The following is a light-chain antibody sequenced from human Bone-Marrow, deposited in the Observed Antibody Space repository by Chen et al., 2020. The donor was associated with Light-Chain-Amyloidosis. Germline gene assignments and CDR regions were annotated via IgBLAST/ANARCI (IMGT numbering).Light chain of an antibody. J-gene: IGLJ2*01. CDR3: QSADSSGTYEVI. CDR2: RDT. Sequence: SYELTQPPSVSVSPGQTAGITCSGDDLPTKYAYWYQQNPGQAPVLVIHRDTERPSGISERFSGSSSGTTATLTISGVQAEDEADYHCQSADSSGTYEVIFGGGTKLTVL. V-gene: IGLV3-25*03. CDR1: DLPTKY.